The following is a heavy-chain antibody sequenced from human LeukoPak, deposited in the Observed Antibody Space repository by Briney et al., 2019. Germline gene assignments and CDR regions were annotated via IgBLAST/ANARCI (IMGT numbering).Heavy chain of an antibody. CDR1: GFVFSKNG. J-gene: IGHJ4*02. CDR2: IRHDESNK. V-gene: IGHV3-30*02. Sequence: GGSLRLSCATSGFVFSKNGMHWVRQAPGKGLEWVAFIRHDESNKYYADSVKGRFTISRDNSKNTLSLQMNSLRPDDTAVYYCARGKMGSPLYFDYWGQGTLVTVSS. D-gene: IGHD5-24*01. CDR3: ARGKMGSPLYFDY.